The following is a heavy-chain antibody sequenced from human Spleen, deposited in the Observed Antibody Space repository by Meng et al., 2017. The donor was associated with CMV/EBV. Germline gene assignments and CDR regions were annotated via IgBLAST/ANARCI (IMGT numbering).Heavy chain of an antibody. V-gene: IGHV3-30-3*01. J-gene: IGHJ4*02. CDR2: ISYGGSNK. D-gene: IGHD1-7*01. CDR1: GFIFSSYT. Sequence: GESLKISCAASGFIFSSYTMYWVRQAPGKGLEWVAVISYGGSNKYYADSVKGRFTISRDNSKNTLYLQMNSLRAEDTAIYYCARESRGTGTTDPPFDYWGQGTLVTVSS. CDR3: ARESRGTGTTDPPFDY.